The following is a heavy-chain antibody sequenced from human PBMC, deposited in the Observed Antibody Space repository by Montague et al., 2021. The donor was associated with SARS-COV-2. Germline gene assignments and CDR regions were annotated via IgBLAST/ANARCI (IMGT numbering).Heavy chain of an antibody. CDR2: VNLSGST. CDR3: SRVKSISSWVSQPAPA. J-gene: IGHJ6*04. CDR1: GGSFSGYY. Sequence: SETLSLTCAVYGGSFSGYYWSWIRQPPGKGLEWNGEVNLSGSTNYNPSLKSRVTISVDTSKNQFSLKLSPVTAADTAVYYCSRVKSISSWVSQPAPAWGKGTTVTVSS. V-gene: IGHV4-34*01. D-gene: IGHD6-6*01.